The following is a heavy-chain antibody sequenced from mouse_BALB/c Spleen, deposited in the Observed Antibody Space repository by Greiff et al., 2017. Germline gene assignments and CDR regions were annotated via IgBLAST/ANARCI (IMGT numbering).Heavy chain of an antibody. J-gene: IGHJ2*01. CDR2: ISSGGSYT. Sequence: EVQVVESGGDLVKPGGSLKLSCAASGFTFSSYGMAWVRQTPDKRLEWVATISSGGSYTYYTDSVKGRFTISRDNAKNTLYLQMSSLKSEDTAMYYCARHDPYYFGYWGQGTTLTVSS. CDR1: GFTFSSYG. V-gene: IGHV5-6*01. CDR3: ARHDPYYFGY.